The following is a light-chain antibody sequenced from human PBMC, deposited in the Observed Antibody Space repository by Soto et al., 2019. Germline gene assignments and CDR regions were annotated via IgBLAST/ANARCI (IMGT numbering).Light chain of an antibody. CDR1: ESVSNNY. CDR3: QQYGSSRT. V-gene: IGKV3-20*01. J-gene: IGKJ1*01. Sequence: EIVLTQSPATLSLSPGERATLSCRASESVSNNYLAWYQQKLGQAPRLLIYGASSRATGIPDRFSGSGSGTDFTLTISRLEPEDFAVYYCQQYGSSRTFGQGTKVEI. CDR2: GAS.